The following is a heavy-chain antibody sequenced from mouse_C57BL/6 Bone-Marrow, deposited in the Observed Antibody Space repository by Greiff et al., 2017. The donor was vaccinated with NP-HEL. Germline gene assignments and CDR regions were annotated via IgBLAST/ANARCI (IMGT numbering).Heavy chain of an antibody. V-gene: IGHV14-4*01. J-gene: IGHJ3*01. CDR2: IDTENGDT. D-gene: IGHD1-1*02. CDR3: TTMVFAY. CDR1: GFNIKDDY. Sequence: EVQLVESGAELVRPGASVKLSCTASGFNIKDDYMHWVKQRPEQGLEWIGWIDTENGDTEYASKFQGKATITADTSSNTAYLQLSSLTSEDTAVYYCTTMVFAYWGQGTLVTVSA.